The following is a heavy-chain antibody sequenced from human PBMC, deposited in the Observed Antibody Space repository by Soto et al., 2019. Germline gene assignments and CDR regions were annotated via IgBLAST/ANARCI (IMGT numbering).Heavy chain of an antibody. CDR2: IYYSWST. Sequence: SETLSLTCTVSGGSVSSGSYYWSWIRQPPGKGLEWIGYIYYSWSTNYNPSLKSRVTISVDTSKNQFSLKLSSVTAADTAVYYCARDWIRLSIFDYRGQITMVTVSS. CDR1: GGSVSSGSYY. CDR3: ARDWIRLSIFDY. V-gene: IGHV4-61*01. J-gene: IGHJ4*02. D-gene: IGHD5-18*01.